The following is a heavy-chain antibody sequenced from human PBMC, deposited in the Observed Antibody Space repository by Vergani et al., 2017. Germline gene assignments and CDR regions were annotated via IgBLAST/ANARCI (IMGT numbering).Heavy chain of an antibody. CDR2: TWYDGNNK. CDR1: GFTFNQYG. J-gene: IGHJ5*02. CDR3: ARDLRLLYNRFDP. D-gene: IGHD1-14*01. V-gene: IGHV3-33*01. Sequence: QVQLVESGGGVVQPGRCLRLSCAASGFTFNQYGMHWVRQAPGKGLEWVAVTWYDGNNKQYADSVKCRFTISRDNSNSTMYLQMNSLRDEDTGVYYFARDLRLLYNRFDPWVQGTLVTVSS.